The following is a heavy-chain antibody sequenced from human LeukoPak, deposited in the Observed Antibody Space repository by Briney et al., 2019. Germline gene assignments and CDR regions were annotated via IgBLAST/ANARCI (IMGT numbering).Heavy chain of an antibody. J-gene: IGHJ4*02. D-gene: IGHD6-19*01. CDR3: ARAPNTRYSSGWYSDY. V-gene: IGHV1-18*04. Sequence: ASVKVSCKASGYTFTGYYMHWVRQAPGQGLEWMGWISAYNGNTNYAQKLQGRVTMTTDTSTSTAYMELRSLRSDDTAVYYCARAPNTRYSSGWYSDYWGQGTLVTVSS. CDR1: GYTFTGYY. CDR2: ISAYNGNT.